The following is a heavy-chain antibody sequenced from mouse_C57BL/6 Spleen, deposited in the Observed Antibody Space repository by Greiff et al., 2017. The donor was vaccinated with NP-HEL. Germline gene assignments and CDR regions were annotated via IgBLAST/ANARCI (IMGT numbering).Heavy chain of an antibody. CDR2: IDPADGDT. CDR3: TAWLLSEYAY. J-gene: IGHJ3*01. D-gene: IGHD2-3*01. V-gene: IGHV14-1*01. CDR1: GFNINDYC. Sequence: EVQLQQSGAELVRPGASVKLSCTASGFNINDYCMHWVKQRPEQGLEWIGRIDPADGDTEYAPKFQGKATMTADTSSNTAYLQLSSLTSEDSAVFYCTAWLLSEYAYWGQGTLVTVA.